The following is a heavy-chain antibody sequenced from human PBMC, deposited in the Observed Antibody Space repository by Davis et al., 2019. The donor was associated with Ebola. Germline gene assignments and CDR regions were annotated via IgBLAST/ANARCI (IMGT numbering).Heavy chain of an antibody. CDR2: IYHSGST. V-gene: IGHV4-4*02. Sequence: MPSETLSLTCAVSGGSISSSNWWSWVRQPPGKGLEWIGEIYHSGSTNYNPSLKSRVTISVDTSKNQLSLKLSSVTAADTAVYYCARADIVVVVAAFDYWGQGTLVTVSS. CDR1: GGSISSSNW. CDR3: ARADIVVVVAAFDY. J-gene: IGHJ4*02. D-gene: IGHD2-15*01.